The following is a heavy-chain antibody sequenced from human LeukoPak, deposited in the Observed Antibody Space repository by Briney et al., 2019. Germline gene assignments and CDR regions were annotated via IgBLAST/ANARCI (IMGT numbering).Heavy chain of an antibody. Sequence: GGSLRLSCAASGFTLSSSWMDWVRHAAGKGGVWVSRIKNDGSDTMYAESGKGRFTISRDKAKNTVYMEMNSLRGEDTAIYYCARPIVTTINSLDDWGQGTLVTVSS. V-gene: IGHV3-74*03. CDR3: ARPIVTTINSLDD. CDR2: IKNDGSDT. D-gene: IGHD5-12*01. CDR1: GFTLSSSW. J-gene: IGHJ4*02.